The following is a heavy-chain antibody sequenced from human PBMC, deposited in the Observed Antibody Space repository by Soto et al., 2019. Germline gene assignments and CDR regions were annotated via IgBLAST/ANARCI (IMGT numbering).Heavy chain of an antibody. V-gene: IGHV1-18*04. Sequence: GASVKVSCKASGYIFTSYAITWVRQAPGEGLEWMGWISGYNDNTKYAEKVQDRVTVTKDTSTSTAYMELRSLRSDDTAVYYCARTLQSYPPDYWGQGTLVTVSS. J-gene: IGHJ4*02. CDR1: GYIFTSYA. CDR2: ISGYNDNT. CDR3: ARTLQSYPPDY. D-gene: IGHD1-26*01.